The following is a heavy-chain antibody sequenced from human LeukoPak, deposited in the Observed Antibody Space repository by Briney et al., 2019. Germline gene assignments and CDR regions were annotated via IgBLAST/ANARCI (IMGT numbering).Heavy chain of an antibody. Sequence: SETLSLTCTVSGGSISSSSYYWGWIRQPPGKGLEWIGSIYYSGSTYYNPSLKSRVTISVDTSKNQFSLKLSSVTAADTAVYYCARGGYSYGSPNYYYMDVWGKGTTVTVSS. J-gene: IGHJ6*03. CDR2: IYYSGST. CDR3: ARGGYSYGSPNYYYMDV. V-gene: IGHV4-39*07. D-gene: IGHD5-18*01. CDR1: GGSISSSSYY.